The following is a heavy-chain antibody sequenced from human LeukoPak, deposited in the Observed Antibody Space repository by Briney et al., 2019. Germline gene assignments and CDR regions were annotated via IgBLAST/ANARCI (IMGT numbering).Heavy chain of an antibody. CDR3: TREKEGYNYGLDYYYYYMDV. CDR2: MNPNSGNT. Sequence: GASVKVSCKASGYTFTSYDINWVRQATGQGLEWMGWMNPNSGNTGYAQKFQGRVTMTRNTSISTAYMELSSLRTEDTAVYFCTREKEGYNYGLDYYYYYMDVWGKGTTVTVSS. J-gene: IGHJ6*03. D-gene: IGHD5-18*01. V-gene: IGHV1-8*01. CDR1: GYTFTSYD.